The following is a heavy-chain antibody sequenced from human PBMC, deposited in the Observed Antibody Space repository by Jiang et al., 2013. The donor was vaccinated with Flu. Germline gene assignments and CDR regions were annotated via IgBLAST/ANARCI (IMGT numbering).Heavy chain of an antibody. CDR1: GFTFSSYA. Sequence: VQLVESGGGVVQPGRSLRLSCAASGFTFSSYAMHWVRQAPGKGLEWVAVISYDGSNKYYADSVKGRFTISRDNSKNTLYLQMNSLRAEDTAVYYCARGRFYYFDLVIWPTWGQGTLVTVSS. CDR3: ARGRFYYFDLVIWPT. D-gene: IGHD3-9*01. J-gene: IGHJ4*02. V-gene: IGHV3-30*04. CDR2: ISYDGSNK.